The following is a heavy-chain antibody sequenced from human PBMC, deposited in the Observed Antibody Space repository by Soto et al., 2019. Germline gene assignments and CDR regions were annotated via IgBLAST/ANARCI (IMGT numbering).Heavy chain of an antibody. CDR1: GYTFTSYG. J-gene: IGHJ4*02. D-gene: IGHD3-16*01. Sequence: ASVKVSCKASGYTFTSYGISCVRQAPGQGLEWMGWISAYNGNTNYAQRLQGRVTMTTDTSTSTAYMELRSLRSDDTAVYYCARCWGTGDYEYSDYWGQGTLVTVSS. CDR3: ARCWGTGDYEYSDY. V-gene: IGHV1-18*01. CDR2: ISAYNGNT.